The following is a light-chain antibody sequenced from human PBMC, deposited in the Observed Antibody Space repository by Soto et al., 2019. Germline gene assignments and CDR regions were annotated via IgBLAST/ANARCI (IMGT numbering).Light chain of an antibody. J-gene: IGKJ1*01. V-gene: IGKV1-17*01. CDR1: QSINNY. CDR2: AAS. Sequence: IQMTQSPSSLSASVGDRVTITCRASQSINNYLHWYQQKSGGAPKLLIYAASNLQSGVPSRFSGSGSGADFTLTISSLQPEDFATYYCQQLNTYPWTFGQGTKVDI. CDR3: QQLNTYPWT.